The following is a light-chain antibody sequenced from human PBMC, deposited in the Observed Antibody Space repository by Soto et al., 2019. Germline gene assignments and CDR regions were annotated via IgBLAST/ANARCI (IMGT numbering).Light chain of an antibody. V-gene: IGLV1-51*01. J-gene: IGLJ1*01. Sequence: SVLTQPPSVSAAPGQKVTISCSGSSSNIGNNYVSWYQQLPGTAPKLLIYDNNKRPSGIPDRFSGSKSGTSATLGITGLQTGDEADYYCGTWDSSLSAGVFGTGTKVPVL. CDR3: GTWDSSLSAGV. CDR2: DNN. CDR1: SSNIGNNY.